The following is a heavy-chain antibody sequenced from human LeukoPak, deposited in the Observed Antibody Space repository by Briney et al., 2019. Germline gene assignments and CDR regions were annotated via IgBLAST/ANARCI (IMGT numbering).Heavy chain of an antibody. D-gene: IGHD6-13*01. CDR3: ARGRHPKRIAAAGTAGPYYYYGMDV. CDR2: ISYDGSNK. J-gene: IGHJ6*02. Sequence: GGSLRLSCAASGFTFSSYAMHWVRQAPGKGLEWVAVISYDGSNKYYADSVKGRFTISRDNSKNTLYLQMNSLRAEDTAVYYCARGRHPKRIAAAGTAGPYYYYGMDVWGQGTTVTVSS. CDR1: GFTFSSYA. V-gene: IGHV3-30-3*01.